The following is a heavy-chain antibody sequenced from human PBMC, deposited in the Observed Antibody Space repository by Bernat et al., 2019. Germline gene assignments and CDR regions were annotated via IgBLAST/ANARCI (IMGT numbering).Heavy chain of an antibody. CDR3: ERDVGGYYYDSSGYPSDY. V-gene: IGHV1-18*01. CDR2: ISSYNGNT. D-gene: IGHD3-22*01. CDR1: DYTFTSYG. J-gene: IGHJ4*02. Sequence: SGANLEKTAASVTVSCKDSDYTFTSYGISWVRQAPGQGLEWMGWISSYNGNTNYAQKLQGRVTMTTDTSTSTAYMELRSLRSDDTAVYYCERDVGGYYYDSSGYPSDYWGQG.